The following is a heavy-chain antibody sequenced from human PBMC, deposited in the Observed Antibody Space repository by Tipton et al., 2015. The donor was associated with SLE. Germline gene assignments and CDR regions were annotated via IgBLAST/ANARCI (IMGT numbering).Heavy chain of an antibody. V-gene: IGHV4-39*01. CDR1: GGSISSGSYY. CDR3: ARLFGIAAV. J-gene: IGHJ4*02. CDR2: IYYSGST. D-gene: IGHD6-13*01. Sequence: TLSLTCTVSGGSISSGSYYWGWIRQPPGKGLEWIGSIYYSGSTYYNPSLKSRVTISVDTSKNQFSLKLSSVTAADTAVYYCARLFGIAAVWGQGTLVTVSS.